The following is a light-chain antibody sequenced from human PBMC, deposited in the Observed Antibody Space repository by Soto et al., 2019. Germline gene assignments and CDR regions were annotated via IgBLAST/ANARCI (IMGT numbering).Light chain of an antibody. CDR2: GAS. J-gene: IGKJ5*01. Sequence: DIQMTQSPSFLSASVGDRVTITCRASQGISSYLAWFQQKPGRAPNLLIYGASTLQSGVPSRFSGSGSGTAVTITISNLQPEDCETYYCQQLNAYPLTFGQGTRLEIK. CDR3: QQLNAYPLT. CDR1: QGISSY. V-gene: IGKV1-9*01.